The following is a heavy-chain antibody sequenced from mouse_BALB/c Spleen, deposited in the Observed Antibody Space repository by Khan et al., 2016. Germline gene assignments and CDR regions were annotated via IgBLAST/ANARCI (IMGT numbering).Heavy chain of an antibody. D-gene: IGHD4-1*01. CDR3: TTAFAC. Sequence: EVQLQESGGGLVQPGGSMKLSCVASGFTFSNYWMNWVRQSPEKGLEWVAEIRLKSNNYATHYAESVKGRFSISRDDSKSSVYLQMNNLRAENTCVYYCTTAFACLSHGTLVTVSA. J-gene: IGHJ3*01. V-gene: IGHV6-6*02. CDR2: IRLKSNNYAT. CDR1: GFTFSNYW.